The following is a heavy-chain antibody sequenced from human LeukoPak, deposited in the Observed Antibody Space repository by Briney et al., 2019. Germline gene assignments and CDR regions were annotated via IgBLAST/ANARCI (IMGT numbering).Heavy chain of an antibody. CDR2: IWYDGSNK. J-gene: IGHJ5*02. CDR3: ARERYSSSWYGWFDP. CDR1: GFTFSSYV. D-gene: IGHD6-13*01. V-gene: IGHV3-33*01. Sequence: GGSLRLSCAASGFTFSSYVMHWVRQAPGKGLEWVAVIWYDGSNKHYADSVKGRFTISRDNSKNTLYLQMNSLRAEDTAVYYCARERYSSSWYGWFDPWGQGTLVTVSS.